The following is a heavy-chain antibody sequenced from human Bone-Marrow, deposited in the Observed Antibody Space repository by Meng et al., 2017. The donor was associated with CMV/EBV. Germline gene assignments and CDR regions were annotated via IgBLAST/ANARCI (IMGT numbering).Heavy chain of an antibody. D-gene: IGHD3-10*01. CDR2: IIPMSDKA. CDR3: ATAMCRTVTTYYYYLHGLDV. Sequence: SVQVSCKASGGTFSRYDYSWVRQAPGQGLEWMGGIIPMSDKAHYAQKFPGTVPITADKSTGTAYMELNSLKSEDTAVYYCATAMCRTVTTYYYYLHGLDVWGQGTMVTVSS. J-gene: IGHJ6*01. CDR1: GGTFSRYD. V-gene: IGHV1-69*10.